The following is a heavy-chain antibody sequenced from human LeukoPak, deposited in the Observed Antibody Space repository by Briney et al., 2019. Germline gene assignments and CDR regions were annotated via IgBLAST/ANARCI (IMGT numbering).Heavy chain of an antibody. V-gene: IGHV3-21*01. J-gene: IGHJ6*02. CDR1: GFTFSSYS. D-gene: IGHD3-9*01. CDR3: ARDPGGAYDILAHCYYGMDV. CDR2: ISSSSSYI. Sequence: GSLRLSCAASGFTFSSYSMNWVRQAPGKGLEWVSSISSSSSYIYYADSVKGRFTISRDNAKNPLYLQMNSLRAEDTAVYYCARDPGGAYDILAHCYYGMDVWGQGTTVTVSS.